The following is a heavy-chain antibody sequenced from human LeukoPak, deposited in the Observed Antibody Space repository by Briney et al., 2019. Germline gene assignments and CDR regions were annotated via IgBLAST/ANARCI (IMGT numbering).Heavy chain of an antibody. CDR1: GYIFTGYY. CDR2: INPNSGGT. J-gene: IGHJ6*04. V-gene: IGHV1-2*04. Sequence: ASVKVSCKASGYIFTGYYMHWVRQAPGHGREWMGWINPNSGGTNYAQKFQGWVTMTTDTSISTAYMELSRLRSDDTAVYCCARDTRYSGYFSSTSCLSGGMDVWGKGTTVTVSS. D-gene: IGHD2-2*01. CDR3: ARDTRYSGYFSSTSCLSGGMDV.